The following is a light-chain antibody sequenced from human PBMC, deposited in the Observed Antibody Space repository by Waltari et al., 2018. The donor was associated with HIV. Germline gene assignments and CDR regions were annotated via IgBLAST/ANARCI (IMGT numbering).Light chain of an antibody. CDR1: QSVLYSSNNKNY. CDR2: WAS. V-gene: IGKV4-1*01. Sequence: DIVMTQSPDSLAVSLGERATINCKSSQSVLYSSNNKNYLAWYQQKPGQPPKLLIYWASTRESWVPYRFTGSGSGTDFTLTISSLQAEDVAVYYCQQYYGTPPTFGQGTKVEIK. J-gene: IGKJ1*01. CDR3: QQYYGTPPT.